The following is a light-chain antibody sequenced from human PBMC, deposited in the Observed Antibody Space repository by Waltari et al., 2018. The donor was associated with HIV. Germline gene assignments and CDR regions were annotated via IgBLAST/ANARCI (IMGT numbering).Light chain of an antibody. CDR2: DIV. V-gene: IGLV2-23*02. CDR3: CSYAGSSTLV. J-gene: IGLJ3*02. CDR1: SRDVGFSY. Sequence: QSALTQPASVSGSPGQSLTTPCTGTSRDVGFSYVSWFQKYPGNVPQRIIYDIVQRPSGVSNRFSGSKSGNTASLTISGLQAEDEADYYCCSYAGSSTLVFGGGTKLTVL.